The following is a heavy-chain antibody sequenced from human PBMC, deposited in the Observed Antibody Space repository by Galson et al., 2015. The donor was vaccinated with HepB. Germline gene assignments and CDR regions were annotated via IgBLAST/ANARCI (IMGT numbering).Heavy chain of an antibody. CDR3: ARDRVGFGEHYYGMDV. J-gene: IGHJ6*02. Sequence: SLRLSCAASGFTFSSYGMHWVRQAPGKGLEWVAVIWYDGSNKYYADSVKGRFTISRDNSKNTLYLQMNSLRAEDTAVYYCARDRVGFGEHYYGMDVWGQGTTVTVSS. V-gene: IGHV3-33*01. CDR1: GFTFSSYG. CDR2: IWYDGSNK. D-gene: IGHD3-10*01.